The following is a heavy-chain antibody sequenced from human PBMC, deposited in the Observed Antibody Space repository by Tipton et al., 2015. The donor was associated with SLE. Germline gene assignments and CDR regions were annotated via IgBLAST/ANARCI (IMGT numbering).Heavy chain of an antibody. V-gene: IGHV4-39*07. Sequence: TLSLTCIVSGGSISSGGYYWSWIRQSPGKGLEWIGKINYSGSTKYNPSLKSRVTISVDASKSQFSLKVNFMTAADTAVYYCATSLIYYDSSGPVAWGQGTMVTVSS. J-gene: IGHJ3*01. CDR2: INYSGST. CDR3: ATSLIYYDSSGPVA. D-gene: IGHD3-22*01. CDR1: GGSISSGGYY.